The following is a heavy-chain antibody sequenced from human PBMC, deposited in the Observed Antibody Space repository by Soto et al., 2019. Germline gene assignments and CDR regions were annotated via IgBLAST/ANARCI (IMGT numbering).Heavy chain of an antibody. CDR2: VNHSGST. CDR1: SGSFSIYS. CDR3: ARENHPRVAVIIKPLKTTWWFDP. J-gene: IGHJ5*02. D-gene: IGHD6-19*01. V-gene: IGHV4-34*01. Sequence: PXETLSLPCAVYSGSFSIYSWSWIRQPPGKDLEWIGDVNHSGSTHYNPSLKSRVTISVDTSKNQFSLKLNSVTAADTAVYYCARENHPRVAVIIKPLKTTWWFDPCGQRTLVTVSS.